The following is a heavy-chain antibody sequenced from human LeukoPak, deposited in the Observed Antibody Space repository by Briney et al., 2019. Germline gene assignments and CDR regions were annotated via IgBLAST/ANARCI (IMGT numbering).Heavy chain of an antibody. CDR2: IYYSGST. CDR3: ASSGWYEGGVY. Sequence: SETLSLTCTVSGGSISIRSYFWGWIRQPPGKGLEWIGSIYYSGSTYYNPSLKSRVTISVDTSKNHFSLKLSSVTAADTAVYYCASSGWYEGGVYWGQGTLVTVSS. J-gene: IGHJ4*02. V-gene: IGHV4-39*02. D-gene: IGHD6-19*01. CDR1: GGSISIRSYF.